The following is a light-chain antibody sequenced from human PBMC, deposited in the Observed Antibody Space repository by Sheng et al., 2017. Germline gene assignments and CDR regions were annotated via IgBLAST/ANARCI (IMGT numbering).Light chain of an antibody. V-gene: IGKV3-20*01. CDR2: AAS. CDR3: QQYHKWPLP. CDR1: QRIDSTY. Sequence: EIVLTQFPGTLSLSPGDRATLSCRASQRIDSTYIAWYQQKPGQAPRLLIYAASERATGTPDRFSGGGSGTEFTLTISSLQSEDFALYYCQQYHKWPLPFGGGTKVEIK. J-gene: IGKJ4*01.